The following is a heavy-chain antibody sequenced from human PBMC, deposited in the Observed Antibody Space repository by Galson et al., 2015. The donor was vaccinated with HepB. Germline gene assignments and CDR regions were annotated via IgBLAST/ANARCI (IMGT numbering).Heavy chain of an antibody. CDR3: ARTRVRLGIAAAEFDY. J-gene: IGHJ4*02. CDR2: IDWDDDK. V-gene: IGHV2-70*01. Sequence: PALVKPTQTLTLTCTFSGFSLSTSGMCVSWIRQPPGKALEWLALIDWDDDKYYSTSLKTRLTISKDTSKNQVVLTMTNMDPVDTATYYCARTRVRLGIAAAEFDYWGQGTLATVSS. D-gene: IGHD6-13*01. CDR1: GFSLSTSGMC.